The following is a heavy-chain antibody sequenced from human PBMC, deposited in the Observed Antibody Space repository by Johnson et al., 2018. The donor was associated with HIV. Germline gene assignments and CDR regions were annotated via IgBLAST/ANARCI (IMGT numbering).Heavy chain of an antibody. CDR3: ARDGVYSSPWDAFDI. CDR1: GFTFSNYW. J-gene: IGHJ3*02. V-gene: IGHV3-7*05. D-gene: IGHD6-13*01. Sequence: VQLVESGGGLVQPGGFLRLSCAASGFTFSNYWMSWVRQAPGKGLEWVANIKEDGSEENYVDSMEGRFTISRDNAKSSLFLQMDSLRAEDTAVYYCARDGVYSSPWDAFDIWGQGTVVTVSS. CDR2: IKEDGSEE.